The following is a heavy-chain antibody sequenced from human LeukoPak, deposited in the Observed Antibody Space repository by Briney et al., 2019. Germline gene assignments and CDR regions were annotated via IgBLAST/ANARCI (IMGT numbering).Heavy chain of an antibody. CDR1: GFTFSSYA. D-gene: IGHD3-3*01. J-gene: IGHJ4*02. CDR3: AREGVNYDVDY. V-gene: IGHV3-30-3*01. Sequence: GGSLRLSCAASGFTFSSYAMHWVRQAPGKGLEWVAVISYDGSNKYYADSVKGRFTISRDNAKNSLYLQMNSLRAEDTAVYYCAREGVNYDVDYWGQGTLVTVSS. CDR2: ISYDGSNK.